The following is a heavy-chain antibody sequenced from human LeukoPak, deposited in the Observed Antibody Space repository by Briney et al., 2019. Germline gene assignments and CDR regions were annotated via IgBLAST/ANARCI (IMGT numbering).Heavy chain of an antibody. Sequence: SVKVSRKASGGTLSPHPIKWVRQAPGQRLEWMGRIIPILSQSNYAQKFQGTVSITADEFTDTAYMELSSLRSEDTAVYYCATGTSYRDSFDVWGQGTMVTVSS. V-gene: IGHV1-69*11. D-gene: IGHD3/OR15-3a*01. CDR3: ATGTSYRDSFDV. CDR2: IIPILSQS. CDR1: GGTLSPHP. J-gene: IGHJ3*01.